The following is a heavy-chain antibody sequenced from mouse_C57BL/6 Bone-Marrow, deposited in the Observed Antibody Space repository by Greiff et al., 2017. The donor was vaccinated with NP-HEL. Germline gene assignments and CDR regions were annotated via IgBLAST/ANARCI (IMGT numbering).Heavy chain of an antibody. V-gene: IGHV1-72*01. CDR2: IDPNSGGT. J-gene: IGHJ2*01. Sequence: QVQLKQPGAELVKPGASVKLSCKASGYTFTSYWMHWVKQRPGRGLEWIGRIDPNSGGTTYNEKFKSKATLTVDKPSSSAYMQLSSLASEDSAVYSCARIYYSNYGYFDYGGQGTTLTVSS. CDR3: ARIYYSNYGYFDY. D-gene: IGHD2-5*01. CDR1: GYTFTSYW.